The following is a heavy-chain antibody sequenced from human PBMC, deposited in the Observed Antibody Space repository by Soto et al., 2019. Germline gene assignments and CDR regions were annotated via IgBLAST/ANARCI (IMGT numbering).Heavy chain of an antibody. J-gene: IGHJ4*02. D-gene: IGHD1-1*01. CDR1: GFTFSSYA. V-gene: IGHV3-30-3*01. CDR3: ARNERG. CDR2: ISYDGSNK. Sequence: GGSLRLSCAASGFTFSSYAMHWVRQAPGKGLEWVAVISYDGSNKYYADSVRGRFTISRDNSKNTLYRQMNSLRAEDTVVYYCARNERGWGQGTLVTVSS.